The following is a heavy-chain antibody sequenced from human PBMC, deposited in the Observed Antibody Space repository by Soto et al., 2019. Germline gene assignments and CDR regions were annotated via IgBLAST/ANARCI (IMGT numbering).Heavy chain of an antibody. CDR1: GFTFSSYA. V-gene: IGHV3-23*01. CDR3: AKYGIVIPSSTKPPNWFDP. J-gene: IGHJ5*02. D-gene: IGHD1-1*01. CDR2: ITASGGT. Sequence: PGGSLRLSCAASGFTFSSYAMTWVRQAPGKGLDWVSTITASGGTYYADSVKGRFTISRDNSKNTLYLQMSSLRPEDTAVYYCAKYGIVIPSSTKPPNWFDPWGQGTLVTVSS.